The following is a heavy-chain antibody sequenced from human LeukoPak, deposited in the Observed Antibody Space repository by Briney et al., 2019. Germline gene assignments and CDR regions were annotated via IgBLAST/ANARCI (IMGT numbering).Heavy chain of an antibody. CDR3: VRDMEPLRYFDT. V-gene: IGHV3-23*01. CDR1: GFTFSSYA. J-gene: IGHJ4*02. CDR2: ISKNTVDT. D-gene: IGHD3-9*01. Sequence: GGSLRLSCAASGFTFSSYAMSWVRQAPGKGLEWVSAISKNTVDTYYADSVKGRLTISRDSSKNTVYLQMNSLRAEDTAVYYCVRDMEPLRYFDTWGQGTLVTVSS.